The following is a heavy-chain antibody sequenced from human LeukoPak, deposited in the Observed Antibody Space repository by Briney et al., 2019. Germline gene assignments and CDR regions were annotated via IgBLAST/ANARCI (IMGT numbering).Heavy chain of an antibody. D-gene: IGHD5-18*01. Sequence: SETLSLTCAVSGGSISVYTAYSWGWIRQPPGNGLEWIGGIFSSGSTYYNPSLKSRVTISVDTSKNQFSLKLSSVTAADTAVYFCARSRGYSYAQDYWGQGTLVTVSS. CDR3: ARSRGYSYAQDY. V-gene: IGHV4-39*01. CDR1: GGSISVYTAYS. CDR2: IFSSGST. J-gene: IGHJ4*02.